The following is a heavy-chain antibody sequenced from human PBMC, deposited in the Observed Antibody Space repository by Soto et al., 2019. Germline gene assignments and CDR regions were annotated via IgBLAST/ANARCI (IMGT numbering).Heavy chain of an antibody. Sequence: QVQLVQSGAEVKKPGASVKVSCKTSGYTFTSYHISWVRQAPGQGLEWMGWISAYNTNTNYAQKFQGRVTMTTDTVTSTDYMELRSLRSDDTAVYYCAGDTPHPDYWGQGTLVTVSS. CDR1: GYTFTSYH. CDR3: AGDTPHPDY. V-gene: IGHV1-18*01. J-gene: IGHJ4*02. CDR2: ISAYNTNT.